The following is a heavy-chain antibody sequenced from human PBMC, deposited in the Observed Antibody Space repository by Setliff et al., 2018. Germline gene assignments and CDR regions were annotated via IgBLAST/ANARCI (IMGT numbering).Heavy chain of an antibody. CDR1: GGSIGSSS. CDR3: ARAVGSSGYFPYWYFDL. CDR2: KSNRGDT. Sequence: SETLSLTCTVSGGSIGSSSWNWIRQSPGKGLEWIGYKSNRGDTNSNPSLRSRLTMSVDTSKSQFSLNLTSVTAADTAVYFCARAVGSSGYFPYWYFDLWGRGALVTVSS. D-gene: IGHD3-22*01. V-gene: IGHV4-59*01. J-gene: IGHJ2*01.